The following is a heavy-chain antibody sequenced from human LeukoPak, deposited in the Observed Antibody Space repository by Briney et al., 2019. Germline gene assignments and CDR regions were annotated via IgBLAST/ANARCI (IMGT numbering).Heavy chain of an antibody. D-gene: IGHD3-10*01. V-gene: IGHV7-4-1*02. Sequence: ASVKVSCKASGYTFTSYAMNWVRQAPGQGLKWMGWINTNTGNPTYAQGFTGRVVFSLDTSVSTAYLQISSLKAEDTAVYYCAKVAVEYYYGSGSFDYWGQGTLVTVSS. CDR2: INTNTGNP. J-gene: IGHJ4*02. CDR1: GYTFTSYA. CDR3: AKVAVEYYYGSGSFDY.